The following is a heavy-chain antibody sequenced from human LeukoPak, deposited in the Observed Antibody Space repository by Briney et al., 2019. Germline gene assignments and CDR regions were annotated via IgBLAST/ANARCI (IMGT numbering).Heavy chain of an antibody. V-gene: IGHV4-34*01. D-gene: IGHD3-22*01. CDR1: GGSFSGYY. J-gene: IGHJ5*02. CDR3: ARGRRRSGYYYGGSWFDP. CDR2: INHSGST. Sequence: SETLSLTCAVYGGSFSGYYWSWIRQPPGKGLEWIGEINHSGSTNYNPSLKSRVTISVDTSKNQFSLKLSSVTAADTAVYYCARGRRRSGYYYGGSWFDPWGQGTLVTVSS.